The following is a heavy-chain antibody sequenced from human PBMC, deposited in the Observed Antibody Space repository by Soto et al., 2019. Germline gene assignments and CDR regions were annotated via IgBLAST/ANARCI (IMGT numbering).Heavy chain of an antibody. Sequence: SETLSLTCTVSGGSISSGGCCWIWIRQHPGQGLEWIGYIYYSGSTNYNPSLKSRVTISVDTSKNQFSLKLSSVTAADTAVYYCARDGTGRITGTIGAFDIWGQGTMVTVSS. J-gene: IGHJ3*02. CDR1: GGSISSGGCC. CDR3: ARDGTGRITGTIGAFDI. CDR2: IYYSGST. V-gene: IGHV4-61*08. D-gene: IGHD1-7*01.